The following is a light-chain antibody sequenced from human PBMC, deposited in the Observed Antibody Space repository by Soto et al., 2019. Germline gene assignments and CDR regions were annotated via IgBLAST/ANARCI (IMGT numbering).Light chain of an antibody. V-gene: IGLV2-14*01. CDR2: DVN. Sequence: QSVLTQPASVSGSPGQSITISCTGTSSDVGHYNYVSWYQQYPGKAPKLMIYDVNTRPSGVSNRLSGSKSGNTASLTISGLQAEDEADYYCCSYTSSSTRIFGGGTKVTVL. CDR3: CSYTSSSTRI. J-gene: IGLJ2*01. CDR1: SSDVGHYNY.